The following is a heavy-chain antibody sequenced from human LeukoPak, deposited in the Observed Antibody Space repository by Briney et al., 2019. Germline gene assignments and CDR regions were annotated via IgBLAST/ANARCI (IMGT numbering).Heavy chain of an antibody. J-gene: IGHJ4*02. CDR1: GFTFKSYG. Sequence: GGPLRLSCAASGFTFKSYGMSWVRQAPGKGLEWVSAVSGSDGSTYDADSVKSRFTISRYNSKNTLFMQMNSLRAEDTAVYYCAKVVVQLLVRGAFDSWGQGTLVTVSS. CDR3: AKVVVQLLVRGAFDS. CDR2: VSGSDGST. D-gene: IGHD5-18*01. V-gene: IGHV3-23*01.